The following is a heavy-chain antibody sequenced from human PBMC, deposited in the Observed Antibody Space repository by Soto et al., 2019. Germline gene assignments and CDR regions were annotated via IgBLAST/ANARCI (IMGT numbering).Heavy chain of an antibody. CDR1: GFTFSSYG. CDR3: AKDIRYSSGYGGDY. D-gene: IGHD5-12*01. Sequence: QPGGSLRLSCAASGFTFSSYGMHWVRQAPGKGLEWVAVISYDGSNKYYADSVKGRFTISRDNSKNTLYLQMNSLRAEDTAVYYCAKDIRYSSGYGGDYWGQGTLVTVSS. CDR2: ISYDGSNK. J-gene: IGHJ4*02. V-gene: IGHV3-30*18.